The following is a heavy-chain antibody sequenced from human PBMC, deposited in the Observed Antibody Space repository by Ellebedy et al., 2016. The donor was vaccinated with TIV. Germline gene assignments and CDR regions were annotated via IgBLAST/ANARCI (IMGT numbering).Heavy chain of an antibody. CDR3: ARSGVGLNHPMDV. CDR2: ISNSDSTI. V-gene: IGHV3-11*01. J-gene: IGHJ6*03. Sequence: GESLKISXAASGFTFSTYWMSWVRQAPGKGLEWVSYISNSDSTIYYADSVKGRFTISRDNAKNSLYLQMNSLRAKDTAVYYCARSGVGLNHPMDVWGKGTTVTVSS. CDR1: GFTFSTYW. D-gene: IGHD1-14*01.